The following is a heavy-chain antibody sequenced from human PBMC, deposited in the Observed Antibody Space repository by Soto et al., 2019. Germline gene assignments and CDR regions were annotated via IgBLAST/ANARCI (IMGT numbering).Heavy chain of an antibody. V-gene: IGHV4-59*01. Sequence: SETLSLTCTVSGGSISSYYWSWIRQPPGKGLEWIGYIYYSGSTNYNPSLKSRVTISVDTSKNQFSLKLSSVTAADTAVYYCASSTVAARRVYYFDYWGQGTLVTVSS. J-gene: IGHJ4*02. CDR2: IYYSGST. D-gene: IGHD6-6*01. CDR3: ASSTVAARRVYYFDY. CDR1: GGSISSYY.